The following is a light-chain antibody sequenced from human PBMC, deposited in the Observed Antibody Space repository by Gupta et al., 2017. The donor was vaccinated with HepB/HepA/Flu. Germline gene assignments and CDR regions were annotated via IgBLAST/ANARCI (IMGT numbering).Light chain of an antibody. Sequence: DIQMTQSPSSLSASVGDRVTITCRASQSISRFLNWYQQKPGKAPKLLIYGASTLQSGVPSRVSGSGSGTDVTLTVSTLQPEDYGTYYCQHTYSTPRTFGGGTKVEIK. V-gene: IGKV1-39*01. CDR3: QHTYSTPRT. CDR2: GAS. CDR1: QSISRF. J-gene: IGKJ4*01.